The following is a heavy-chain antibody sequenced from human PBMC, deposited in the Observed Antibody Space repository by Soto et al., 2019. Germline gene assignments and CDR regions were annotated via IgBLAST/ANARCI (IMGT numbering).Heavy chain of an antibody. CDR2: ISSSVSTI. Sequence: EVQLVESGGGLVQPGGSLSLSCAASGFTFSSYEMNWVRQAPGKGLEWVSYISSSVSTIYYADSVKGRFTISRDNAKNSLYLQMNSLRAEDTAVYYCAGTHGYCGGDCYHYYYYGMDVWGQGTTVTVSS. CDR3: AGTHGYCGGDCYHYYYYGMDV. V-gene: IGHV3-48*03. CDR1: GFTFSSYE. J-gene: IGHJ6*02. D-gene: IGHD2-21*02.